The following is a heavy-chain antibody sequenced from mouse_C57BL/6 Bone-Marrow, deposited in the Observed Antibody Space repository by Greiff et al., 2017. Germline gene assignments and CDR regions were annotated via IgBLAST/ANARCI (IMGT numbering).Heavy chain of an antibody. Sequence: VQRVESGPGLVAPSQSLSITCTVSGFSLTSYGVRWVRQPPGKGLEWLVVIWSDGSTTYNSALKSRLSISKDNSKSQVFLKMNSLQTDDTAMYYCARQGPSGTWNFDYWGQGTTLTVSS. D-gene: IGHD4-1*01. J-gene: IGHJ2*01. V-gene: IGHV2-6-1*01. CDR1: GFSLTSYG. CDR2: IWSDGST. CDR3: ARQGPSGTWNFDY.